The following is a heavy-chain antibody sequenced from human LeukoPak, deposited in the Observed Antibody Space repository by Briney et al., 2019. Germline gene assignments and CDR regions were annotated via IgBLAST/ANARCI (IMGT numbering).Heavy chain of an antibody. J-gene: IGHJ3*02. CDR2: IYDGGST. Sequence: PSETLSLTCTVSGASIGSTTYYWDWFRQPPGKGLEWIGNIYDGGSTHYNPSLKSRLTMSVDTYKNHFSLRLNSVTAADTAIYYCATHRRPGSGGYENAFEIWGQGTMVTVSS. CDR1: GASIGSTTYY. CDR3: ATHRRPGSGGYENAFEI. V-gene: IGHV4-39*01. D-gene: IGHD5-12*01.